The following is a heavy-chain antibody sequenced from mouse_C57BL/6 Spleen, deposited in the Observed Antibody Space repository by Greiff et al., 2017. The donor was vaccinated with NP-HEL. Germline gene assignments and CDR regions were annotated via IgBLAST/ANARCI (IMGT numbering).Heavy chain of an antibody. D-gene: IGHD4-1*02. J-gene: IGHJ4*01. CDR3: SRSPTGKEYAMDY. CDR1: GYAFSSSW. Sequence: QVQLQQSGPELVKPGASVKISCKASGYAFSSSWMNWVEQRPGKGLEWIGRIYPGGGNTYYNGKFKGKATLTADKSSSTAYMQLRSLTSEDSEVYVCSRSPTGKEYAMDYWGQGTSVTVSS. CDR2: IYPGGGNT. V-gene: IGHV1-82*01.